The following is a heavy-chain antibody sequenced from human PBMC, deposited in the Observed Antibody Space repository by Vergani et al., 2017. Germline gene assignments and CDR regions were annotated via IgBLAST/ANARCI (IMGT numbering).Heavy chain of an antibody. CDR2: ISAYNGNT. V-gene: IGHV1-18*01. Sequence: QVQLVQSGAEVKKPGASVKVSCKASGYTFTSYGISWVRQAPGQGLEWMGWISAYNGNTNYAQKLQGRVTMTTDTSTSTAYMELRSLRSDDTAVYYCAREDAAYYYGSGSYTPPYYYGMDVWGQGTTVTVAS. J-gene: IGHJ6*02. D-gene: IGHD3-10*01. CDR3: AREDAAYYYGSGSYTPPYYYGMDV. CDR1: GYTFTSYG.